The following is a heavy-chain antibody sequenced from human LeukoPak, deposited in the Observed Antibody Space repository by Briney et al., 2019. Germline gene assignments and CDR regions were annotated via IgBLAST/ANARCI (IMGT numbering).Heavy chain of an antibody. CDR2: INSDGSTT. CDR3: TRINYG. Sequence: PGGSLRLSCAASGFTFSSYWMHWVRQAPGKGLMWVSRINSDGSTTSYADSVKGRFTISRDNAKNTLYQQMNSLRVEATAVYYCTRINYGWGQGTLVTVSS. V-gene: IGHV3-74*01. J-gene: IGHJ4*02. CDR1: GFTFSSYW. D-gene: IGHD3-16*01.